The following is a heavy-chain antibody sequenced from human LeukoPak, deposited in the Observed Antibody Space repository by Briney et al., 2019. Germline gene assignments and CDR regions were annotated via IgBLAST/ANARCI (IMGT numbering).Heavy chain of an antibody. D-gene: IGHD1-26*01. CDR2: IYPGDSDT. CDR3: ARQTSGSYYRGSYYYYMDV. V-gene: IGHV5-51*01. J-gene: IGHJ6*03. CDR1: EDSITNYW. Sequence: GESLKISCTGSEDSITNYWIGWVRQMPGKGLECIGIIYPGDSDTRYSPSFQGQVTISADKSISTAYLQWSSLKASDTAMYYCARQTSGSYYRGSYYYYMDVWGKGTTVTISS.